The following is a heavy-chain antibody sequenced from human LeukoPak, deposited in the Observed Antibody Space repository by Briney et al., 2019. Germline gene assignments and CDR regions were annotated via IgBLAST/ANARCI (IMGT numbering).Heavy chain of an antibody. CDR2: FDPEDGET. CDR1: GYTLTELS. CDR3: ATQGEVVVVITGPPYAFDI. V-gene: IGHV1-24*01. J-gene: IGHJ3*02. Sequence: GASVKVSFKVSGYTLTELSMHWVRQAPGKGLEWMGGFDPEDGETIYAQKFQGRVTMTEDTSTDTAYMELSSLRSEDTAVYYCATQGEVVVVITGPPYAFDIWGQGTMVTVSS. D-gene: IGHD3-22*01.